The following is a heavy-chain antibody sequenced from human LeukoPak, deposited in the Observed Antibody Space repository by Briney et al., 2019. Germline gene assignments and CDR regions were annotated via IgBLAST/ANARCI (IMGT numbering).Heavy chain of an antibody. V-gene: IGHV3-7*01. J-gene: IGHJ5*02. D-gene: IGHD6-19*01. CDR2: IKQDGSEK. CDR1: GFTFSDYW. CDR3: ARVPVAGTLWFDP. Sequence: GGSLRLSCAASGFTFSDYWMSWVRQVPGKGLEWVANIKQDGSEKYYVDSVKGRFTISRDNAKNSLYLQMNSLRAEDTAVYYCARVPVAGTLWFDPWGQGTLVTVSS.